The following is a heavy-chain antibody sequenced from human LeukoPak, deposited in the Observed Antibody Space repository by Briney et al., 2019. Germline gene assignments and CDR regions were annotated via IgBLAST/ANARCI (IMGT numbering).Heavy chain of an antibody. CDR2: IRYDGSNK. V-gene: IGHV3-30*02. Sequence: GGSLRLSCAASGFTFSSYGMHWVRQAPGKGLEWVAFIRYDGSNKYYADSVKGRFTISRDNSKNTLYLQMNSLRAEDTAVYYCAKAYCSSTSCHIDYWGQGTLVTVSS. J-gene: IGHJ4*02. D-gene: IGHD2-2*01. CDR3: AKAYCSSTSCHIDY. CDR1: GFTFSSYG.